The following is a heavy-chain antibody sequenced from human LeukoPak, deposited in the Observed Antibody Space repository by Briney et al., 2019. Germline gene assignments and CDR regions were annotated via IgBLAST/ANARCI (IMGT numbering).Heavy chain of an antibody. V-gene: IGHV1-18*01. Sequence: ASVKVSCNASGYTFTSYGISWVRQAPGQGLEWMGWISTYNGNTNYAQKLQGRLTMTTDTSTSTVYMELRSLRPDDTAVYYCARDGLPYNYDTSAYYHGDYYYYMDVWGKGTTVTISS. CDR2: ISTYNGNT. CDR1: GYTFTSYG. J-gene: IGHJ6*03. D-gene: IGHD3-22*01. CDR3: ARDGLPYNYDTSAYYHGDYYYYMDV.